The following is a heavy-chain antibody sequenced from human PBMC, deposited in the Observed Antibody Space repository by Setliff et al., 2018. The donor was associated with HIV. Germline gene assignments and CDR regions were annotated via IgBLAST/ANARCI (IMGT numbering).Heavy chain of an antibody. CDR1: GGSISSTNW. V-gene: IGHV4-4*02. CDR2: IYHSGDT. D-gene: IGHD3-10*01. CDR3: ARVAAGTYGKGDWFDP. Sequence: PSETLSLTCAVSGGSISSTNWWNWVCQPPGKGLEWIGEIYHSGDTNYNPSLKSRVTISVDKSKNQFSLKLTSVTAADTAVYYCARVAAGTYGKGDWFDPWGQGTQVTVSS. J-gene: IGHJ5*02.